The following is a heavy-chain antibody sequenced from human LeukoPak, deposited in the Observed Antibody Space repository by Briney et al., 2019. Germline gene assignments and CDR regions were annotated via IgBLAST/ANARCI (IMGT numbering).Heavy chain of an antibody. J-gene: IGHJ4*02. Sequence: GRSLRLSCAASGFTFDDYAMPWVRQAPGKGLEWVSGISWNSGSIVYADSVKGRFTISRDNAKNSLYLQMNSLRAEDTALYYCAKDIGYSSSWYPFDYWGQGTLVTVSS. V-gene: IGHV3-9*01. CDR1: GFTFDDYA. CDR2: ISWNSGSI. D-gene: IGHD6-13*01. CDR3: AKDIGYSSSWYPFDY.